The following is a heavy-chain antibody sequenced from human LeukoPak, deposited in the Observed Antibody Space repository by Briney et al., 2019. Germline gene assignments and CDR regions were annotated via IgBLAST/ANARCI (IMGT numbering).Heavy chain of an antibody. CDR1: GFIFSNYA. V-gene: IGHV3-23*01. CDR2: LSGGGGST. Sequence: GGSLRLSCAASGFIFSNYAMSWLRPAPGKGLEWVSALSGGGGSTYYADSVKGRFTITRDNSKNTLYLQMNSLRAEDTAVYYCASQTEYAGGWVDYWGQGTLVTVSS. CDR3: ASQTEYAGGWVDY. J-gene: IGHJ4*02. D-gene: IGHD6-19*01.